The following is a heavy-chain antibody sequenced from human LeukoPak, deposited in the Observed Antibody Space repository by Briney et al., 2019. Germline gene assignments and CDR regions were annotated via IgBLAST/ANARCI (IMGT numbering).Heavy chain of an antibody. CDR2: IYYSEST. V-gene: IGHV4-59*08. CDR3: ARQTGYFRY. CDR1: GGSISSYY. D-gene: IGHD3-10*01. J-gene: IGHJ1*01. Sequence: KPSETLSLTCTVSGGSISSYYWSWIRQPPGKGLEWIGYIYYSESTSYNPSLKSRVTIPLDTSKNQFSLKLTSVTAADTAVYYCARQTGYFRYWGQGTLVAVSS.